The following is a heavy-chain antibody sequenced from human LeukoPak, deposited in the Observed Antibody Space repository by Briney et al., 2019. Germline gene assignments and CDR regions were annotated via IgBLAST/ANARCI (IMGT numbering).Heavy chain of an antibody. CDR2: IYYSGIT. CDR3: ASLPSNDAFDV. J-gene: IGHJ3*01. Sequence: SETLSLTCTVSGDSISSSNYYWGWIRQPPGKGLEWIASIYYSGITYYNPSLKSRVTTSVDTPKNQFSLKLNSVTAADTAVYYCASLPSNDAFDVWGRGTMITVSS. V-gene: IGHV4-39*01. CDR1: GDSISSSNYY.